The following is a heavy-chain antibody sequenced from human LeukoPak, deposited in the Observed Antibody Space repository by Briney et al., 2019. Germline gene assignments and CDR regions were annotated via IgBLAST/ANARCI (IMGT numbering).Heavy chain of an antibody. Sequence: ASVKVSCKASGYTFTGYYMHWVRQAPGQGLEWMGRINPNSGGTNYAQKFQGRVTMTRDTSISTAYMELSRLRSDDTAVYYCARNEATIPYYFDYWGQGTLVTVSS. J-gene: IGHJ4*02. CDR1: GYTFTGYY. CDR2: INPNSGGT. V-gene: IGHV1-2*06. CDR3: ARNEATIPYYFDY. D-gene: IGHD5-12*01.